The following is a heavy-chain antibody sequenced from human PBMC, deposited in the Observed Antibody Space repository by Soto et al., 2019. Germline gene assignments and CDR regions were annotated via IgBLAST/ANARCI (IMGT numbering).Heavy chain of an antibody. V-gene: IGHV2-5*02. D-gene: IGHD3-10*01. CDR1: GFSLSTSGLG. Sequence: QITLKESGPTLVTPTQTLTLTCNFSGFSLSTSGLGVGWIRPPPVKAMEWLAFIYWDDDTRYSPSLKSTLTITKDTAKNQVVLTMTNMDPVDTATYYCAHSRTPLKITINAFDIWGHGTMGTVSS. CDR2: IYWDDDT. CDR3: AHSRTPLKITINAFDI. J-gene: IGHJ3*02.